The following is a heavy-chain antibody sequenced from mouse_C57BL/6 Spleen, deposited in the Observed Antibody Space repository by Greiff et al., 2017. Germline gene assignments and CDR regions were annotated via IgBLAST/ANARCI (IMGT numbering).Heavy chain of an antibody. J-gene: IGHJ1*03. Sequence: VKLMESDAELVKPGASVKISCKVSGYTFTDHTIHWMKQRPEQGLEWIGYIYPRDGSTKYNEKFKGKATLTADKSSSTAYMQLNSLTSEDSAVYFCARPPMGNYWYFDVWGTGTTVTVSS. D-gene: IGHD1-1*02. CDR3: ARPPMGNYWYFDV. CDR1: GYTFTDHT. CDR2: IYPRDGST. V-gene: IGHV1-78*01.